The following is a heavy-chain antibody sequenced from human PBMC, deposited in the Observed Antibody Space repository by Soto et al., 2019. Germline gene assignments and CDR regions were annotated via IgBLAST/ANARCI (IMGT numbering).Heavy chain of an antibody. CDR3: ARGAAVGATSYYFDY. CDR1: GFSVSSNY. Sequence: SLRLSCAASGFSVSSNYMTWVRQAPGKGLEWVSVIYSGGSTYYADSVKGRFTISRDISQNTVYLQMNRLRVEDTAVYYCARGAAVGATSYYFDYWGQGTQVTVSS. V-gene: IGHV3-53*01. CDR2: IYSGGST. J-gene: IGHJ4*02. D-gene: IGHD1-26*01.